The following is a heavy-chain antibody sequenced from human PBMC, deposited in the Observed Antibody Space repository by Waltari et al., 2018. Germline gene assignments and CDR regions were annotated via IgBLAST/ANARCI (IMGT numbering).Heavy chain of an antibody. CDR2: INHSGST. V-gene: IGHV4-34*01. CDR1: GGSFSGYY. Sequence: QVQLQQWGAGLLKPSETLSLTCAVYGGSFSGYYWRWIRQPPGKGLEWIGEINHSGSTNYNPSLKSRVTISVDTSKNQFSLKLSSVTAADTAVYYCATSGYSGYHERGRVVYWGQGTLVTVSS. D-gene: IGHD5-12*01. J-gene: IGHJ4*02. CDR3: ATSGYSGYHERGRVVY.